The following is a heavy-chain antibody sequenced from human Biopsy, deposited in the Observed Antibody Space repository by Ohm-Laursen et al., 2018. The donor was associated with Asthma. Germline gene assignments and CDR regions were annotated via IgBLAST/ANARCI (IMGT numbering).Heavy chain of an antibody. J-gene: IGHJ6*02. V-gene: IGHV3-69-1*01. Sequence: GSLRLSCSASGFRFSDYGMHWVRQASGKGLEWVASVSSSGGARDYADSVKGRFTISRDNAKNSLHLQMNSLRAEDTAVYYCARGDAGCSSTSCTIYYNYGMDVWGQGTTVTVSS. CDR3: ARGDAGCSSTSCTIYYNYGMDV. CDR2: VSSSGGAR. CDR1: GFRFSDYG. D-gene: IGHD2-2*01.